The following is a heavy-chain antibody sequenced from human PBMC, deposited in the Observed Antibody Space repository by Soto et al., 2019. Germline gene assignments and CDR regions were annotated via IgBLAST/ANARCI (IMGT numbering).Heavy chain of an antibody. CDR2: ISYDGSNK. Sequence: GGSLRLSCAASGFTFSSYGMHWVRQAPGKGLEWVAVISYDGSNKYYADSVNGRFTISRDNSKNTLYLQMNSLRAEDTAVYYCANHGDYDILTGYQYWGQGTLVTVSS. J-gene: IGHJ4*02. CDR3: ANHGDYDILTGYQY. CDR1: GFTFSSYG. V-gene: IGHV3-30*18. D-gene: IGHD3-9*01.